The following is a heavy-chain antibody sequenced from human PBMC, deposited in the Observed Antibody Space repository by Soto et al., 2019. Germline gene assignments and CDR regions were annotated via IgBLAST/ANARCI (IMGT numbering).Heavy chain of an antibody. V-gene: IGHV3-73*02. Sequence: EVQLVESGGGVVQPGGSLKLSCAVSGFTFSASAIHWVRQASGKGLEWVGRVRTKTNGYATAYAASVKGRFRITRDDLKNTAYLQMNSLKTEDTAVYYCTRLDYGMDVWGQGTTVTVSS. CDR1: GFTFSASA. CDR3: TRLDYGMDV. CDR2: VRTKTNGYAT. J-gene: IGHJ6*02.